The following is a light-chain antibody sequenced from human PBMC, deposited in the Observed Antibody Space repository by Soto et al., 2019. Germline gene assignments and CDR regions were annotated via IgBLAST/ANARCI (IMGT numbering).Light chain of an antibody. CDR3: HSYDSSLSAVL. V-gene: IGLV1-40*01. CDR1: SSNIGAGYD. J-gene: IGLJ2*01. Sequence: QSVLTQPPSVSGAPGQRVTISCTGGSSNIGAGYDVHWYQHVPGTAPKLVMFDNTNRPSGVPDRFSGSKSDTSASLSISGGQAEEEADDYCHSYDSSLSAVLIGGGTKVTVL. CDR2: DNT.